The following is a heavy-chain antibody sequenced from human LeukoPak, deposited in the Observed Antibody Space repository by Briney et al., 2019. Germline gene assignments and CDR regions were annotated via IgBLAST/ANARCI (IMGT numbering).Heavy chain of an antibody. CDR2: IYHSGST. V-gene: IGHV4-30-2*01. Sequence: SETLSLTCTVSGGSISSGGYYWSWIRQPPGKGLEWIGYIYHSGSTYYNPSLKSRVTISVDRSKNQFSLKLSSVTAADTAVYYCARGLTPITLEWFSVGYFDYWGQGTLVTVSS. J-gene: IGHJ4*02. CDR3: ARGLTPITLEWFSVGYFDY. D-gene: IGHD3-3*01. CDR1: GGSISSGGYY.